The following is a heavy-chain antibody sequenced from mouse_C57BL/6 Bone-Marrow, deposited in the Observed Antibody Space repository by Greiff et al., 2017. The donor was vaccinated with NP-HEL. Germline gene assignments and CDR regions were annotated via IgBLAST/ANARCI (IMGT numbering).Heavy chain of an antibody. Sequence: VQLQESGAELVRPGPSVKMSCKASGYTFTNYWIGWAKQRPGHGLEWIGDIYPGGGYTNYNEKFKGKATLTADKSSSTAYMQFSSLTSEDSAIFYCARGTAQATNYYAMDYWGQGTSVTVSS. CDR3: ARGTAQATNYYAMDY. D-gene: IGHD3-2*02. J-gene: IGHJ4*01. CDR2: IYPGGGYT. CDR1: GYTFTNYW. V-gene: IGHV1-63*01.